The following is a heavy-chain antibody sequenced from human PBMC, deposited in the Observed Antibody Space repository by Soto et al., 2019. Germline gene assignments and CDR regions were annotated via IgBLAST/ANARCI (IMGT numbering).Heavy chain of an antibody. CDR3: ARDSGRHSGGIDY. CDR1: EGTFSSYS. J-gene: IGHJ4*02. V-gene: IGHV1-69*01. CDR2: IIPIFGTA. Sequence: QVQLVQSGAEVKKPGSSVKVSCKASEGTFSSYSINWVRQAPGQGLEWMGEIIPIFGTANYAQKLQGRVTITADESKSTEYMELSSVRSEDTAVYYCARDSGRHSGGIDYWGQGTLVTVSS. D-gene: IGHD1-26*01.